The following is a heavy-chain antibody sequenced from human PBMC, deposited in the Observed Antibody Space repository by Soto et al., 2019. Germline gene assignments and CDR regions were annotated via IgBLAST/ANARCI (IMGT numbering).Heavy chain of an antibody. CDR3: ARALRKRNYYYGMDV. CDR1: GGSISSSNW. CDR2: IYHSGST. D-gene: IGHD4-17*01. J-gene: IGHJ6*02. V-gene: IGHV4-4*02. Sequence: SETLSLTCAVSGGSISSSNWWSWVRQPPGKGLEWIGGIYHSGSTNYNPSLKSRVTISVDKSKNQFSLKLSSVTAADTAVYYCARALRKRNYYYGMDVWGQGTTVTVS.